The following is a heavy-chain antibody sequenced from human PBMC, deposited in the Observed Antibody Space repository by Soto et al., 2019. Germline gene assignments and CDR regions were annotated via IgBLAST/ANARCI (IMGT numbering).Heavy chain of an antibody. D-gene: IGHD1-26*01. CDR1: GFTFSSYA. CDR3: AKDEVGAVYYYYYGMDV. V-gene: IGHV3-23*01. J-gene: IGHJ6*02. CDR2: ISGSGGST. Sequence: EVQLLESGGGLVQPGGSLRLSCAASGFTFSSYAVSWVRQAPGKGLESVSAISGSGGSTYYADSVKGRFTISRDNSKNTLYLQMDSLRAEDTAVYYCAKDEVGAVYYYYYGMDVWGQGTTVTVSS.